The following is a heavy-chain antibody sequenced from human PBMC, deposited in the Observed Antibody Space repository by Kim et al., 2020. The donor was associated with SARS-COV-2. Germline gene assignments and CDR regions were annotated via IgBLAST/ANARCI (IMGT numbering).Heavy chain of an antibody. CDR3: AREDEVRGSMDGYAQHGLDV. CDR1: GFRFDNSG. J-gene: IGHJ6*02. Sequence: GGSLRLSCAASGFRFDNSGMSWVRQVPGKGLEWISGINWDGGRIGYADSVRGRFTISRDNVRKTIYLHMNSLRDEDTAFYYCAREDEVRGSMDGYAQHGLDVWGQGTTVTVSS. V-gene: IGHV3-20*04. D-gene: IGHD5-12*01. CDR2: INWDGGRI.